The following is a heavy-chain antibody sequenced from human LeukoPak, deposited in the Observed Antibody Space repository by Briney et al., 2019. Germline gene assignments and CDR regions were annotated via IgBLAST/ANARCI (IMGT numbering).Heavy chain of an antibody. Sequence: TLSFTCTVSGGSISSGSYYWSWIRQPAGKGLEWIGRICASGSTNYNPSLKSRVTISVDTSKNQFSLKLSSVAAADTAVYYCARHPDCSGGSCYGWFDPWGQGTLVTVSS. V-gene: IGHV4-61*02. CDR3: ARHPDCSGGSCYGWFDP. CDR2: ICASGST. CDR1: GGSISSGSYY. J-gene: IGHJ5*02. D-gene: IGHD2-15*01.